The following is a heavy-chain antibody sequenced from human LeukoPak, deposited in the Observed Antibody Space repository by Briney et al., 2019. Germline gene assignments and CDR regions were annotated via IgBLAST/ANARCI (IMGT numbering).Heavy chain of an antibody. D-gene: IGHD3-9*01. CDR2: VNRDGNEK. V-gene: IGHV3-7*03. J-gene: IGHJ3*02. CDR1: GFTFNRYW. Sequence: GGSLRLSCVASGFTFNRYWMIWVRQAPGKGLEWVANVNRDGNEKHYVDSVEGRFTISRDNAKNSLYLQMNSLRNEDTAVYYCVRDDGNRTGSTYFDAFDIWGRERLVTVSS. CDR3: VRDDGNRTGSTYFDAFDI.